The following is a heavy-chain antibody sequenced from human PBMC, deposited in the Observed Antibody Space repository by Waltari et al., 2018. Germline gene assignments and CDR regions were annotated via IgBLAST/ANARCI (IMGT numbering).Heavy chain of an antibody. CDR3: GDFTAFDY. Sequence: EVQLVEAGGGLVTPGGSLRLSCVGCVFTFRTAWMHWGRQAPGKGLEWVGRIKAKPHGGTSVYAAPVKGRFTISRDDSRNTVYLQMNSLRTEDTAVYYCGDFTAFDYWGQGTLVTVSS. CDR1: VFTFRTAW. CDR2: IKAKPHGGTS. V-gene: IGHV3-15*01. J-gene: IGHJ4*02. D-gene: IGHD2-8*02.